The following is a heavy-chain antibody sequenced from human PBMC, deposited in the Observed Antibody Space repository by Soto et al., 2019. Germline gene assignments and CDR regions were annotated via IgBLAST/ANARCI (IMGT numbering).Heavy chain of an antibody. CDR3: ARGLYYYDSSGYWGY. D-gene: IGHD3-22*01. CDR1: ALTLSRYS. CDR2: IKTDESIT. V-gene: IGHV3-48*02. J-gene: IGHJ4*01. Sequence: GRSLRHPNGGSALTLSRYSKSWVRHPPGKGLKWVSRIKTDESITNYADYVKGRFTISRDNDKNSLYLQMNSLIDEDTAVYYCARGLYYYDSSGYWGYWGHG.